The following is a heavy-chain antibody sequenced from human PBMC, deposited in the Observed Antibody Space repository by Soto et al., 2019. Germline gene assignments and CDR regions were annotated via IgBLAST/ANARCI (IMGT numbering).Heavy chain of an antibody. D-gene: IGHD4-17*01. J-gene: IGHJ4*02. V-gene: IGHV4-4*07. CDR1: CGSIRIYY. CDR2: IYTSGSA. Sequence: PSETLSLTCTVSCGSIRIYYWSWIRQPAGKGLEWIGRIYTSGSANYNPSLKSRVTMSADTSKNQFSLKLNSVTAADTAVYYCAVDYGGNSFDYWGQGTLVTVSS. CDR3: AVDYGGNSFDY.